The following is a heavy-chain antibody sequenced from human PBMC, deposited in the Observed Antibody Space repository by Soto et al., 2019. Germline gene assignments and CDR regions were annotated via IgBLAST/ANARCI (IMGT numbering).Heavy chain of an antibody. D-gene: IGHD3-9*01. CDR1: GGSFSGYY. V-gene: IGHV4-34*01. CDR3: AREPRPARYYDILTGYYNTRWFDP. CDR2: INHSGST. J-gene: IGHJ5*02. Sequence: SETLSLTCAVYGGSFSGYYWSWIRQPPGKGLEWIGEINHSGSTNYNPSLKSRVTISVDTSKNQFSLKLSSVTAADTAVYYCAREPRPARYYDILTGYYNTRWFDPWGQGTLVTVSS.